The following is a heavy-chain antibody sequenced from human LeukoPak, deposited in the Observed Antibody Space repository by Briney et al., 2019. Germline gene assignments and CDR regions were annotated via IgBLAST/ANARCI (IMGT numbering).Heavy chain of an antibody. J-gene: IGHJ4*02. CDR3: APLIGAYFDY. Sequence: GASVKVSCKTSGYTFTNHPMHWMRQAPGQRLEWMGWINTDNGNTKYSQKFQGRVALTRDTSASTAYMELNSLTSEDTSVYYCAPLIGAYFDYWGQGTLVIVSS. D-gene: IGHD3-22*01. CDR2: INTDNGNT. CDR1: GYTFTNHP. V-gene: IGHV1-3*04.